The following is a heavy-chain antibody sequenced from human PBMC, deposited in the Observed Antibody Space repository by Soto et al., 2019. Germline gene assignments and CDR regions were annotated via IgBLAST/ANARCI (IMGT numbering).Heavy chain of an antibody. V-gene: IGHV1-3*01. D-gene: IGHD1-26*01. Sequence: QGQLVQSGAELKTPGASVKVSCKASGYSFTNYPIHWVRQAPGQRLEWMGWIHPGNGKTEYARRFQDRLTSSGDTSASTVYMELSSLTSDDTAVYFCARAYSGTYKDCFDPWGQGTLVTVSS. CDR3: ARAYSGTYKDCFDP. CDR2: IHPGNGKT. CDR1: GYSFTNYP. J-gene: IGHJ5*02.